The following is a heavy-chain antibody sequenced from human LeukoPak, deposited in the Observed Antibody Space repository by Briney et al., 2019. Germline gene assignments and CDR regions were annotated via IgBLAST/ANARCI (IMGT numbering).Heavy chain of an antibody. CDR3: ARGEWELLGWFDP. D-gene: IGHD1-26*01. Sequence: ASVKLSCKASGGTFSSYAISWVRQAPGQGLEWMGGIIPIFGTANYAQKFQGRVTITTDGSTSTAYMELSSLRSEDTAVYYCARGEWELLGWFDPWGQGTLVTVSS. J-gene: IGHJ5*02. CDR1: GGTFSSYA. CDR2: IIPIFGTA. V-gene: IGHV1-69*05.